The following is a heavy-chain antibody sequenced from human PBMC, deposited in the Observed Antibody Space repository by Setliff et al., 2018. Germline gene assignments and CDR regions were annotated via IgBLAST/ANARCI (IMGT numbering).Heavy chain of an antibody. J-gene: IGHJ1*01. CDR3: ARQDRFYDRSVFVEYFQH. CDR2: IFYSGSA. V-gene: IGHV4-59*08. Sequence: TLSLTCSVSGGSISPYYWIWIRQSPGKGLEWIGYIFYSGSARYNPSLESRVTMSVDTSKNQISLKLTSVTAADTAVYYCARQDRFYDRSVFVEYFQHWGQGALVTVSS. CDR1: GGSISPYY. D-gene: IGHD3-22*01.